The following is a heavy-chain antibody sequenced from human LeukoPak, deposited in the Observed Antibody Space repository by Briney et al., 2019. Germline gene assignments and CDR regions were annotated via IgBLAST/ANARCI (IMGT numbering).Heavy chain of an antibody. D-gene: IGHD6-25*01. CDR3: ARGAPAAGRVDY. CDR1: GFTFSNYW. J-gene: IGHJ4*02. V-gene: IGHV3-7*01. CDR2: IEYNGGAK. Sequence: GGSLRLSCVASGFTFSNYWMSWVRQAPGKGLEGVANIEYNGGAKDYADSVKGRFSISRDNAKNSLYLQLNSLRNEDTALYYCARGAPAAGRVDYWGQGTLVTVSS.